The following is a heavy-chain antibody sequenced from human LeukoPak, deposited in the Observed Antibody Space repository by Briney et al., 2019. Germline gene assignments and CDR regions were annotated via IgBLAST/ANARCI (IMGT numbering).Heavy chain of an antibody. V-gene: IGHV3-30*03. J-gene: IGHJ3*02. D-gene: IGHD3-10*01. Sequence: GGSLRLSCAASGFTLSSYGMHWVRQAPGKGLEWVAVISYDGSNKYYADSVKGRFTISRDNSKNTLYLQMNSLRAEDTAVYYCAPYYYGSGSYPRNQDVFDNWGQGTMVTVSS. CDR1: GFTLSSYG. CDR3: APYYYGSGSYPRNQDVFDN. CDR2: ISYDGSNK.